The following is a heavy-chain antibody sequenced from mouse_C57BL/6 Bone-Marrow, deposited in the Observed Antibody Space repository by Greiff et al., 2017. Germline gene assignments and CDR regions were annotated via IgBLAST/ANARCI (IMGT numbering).Heavy chain of an antibody. J-gene: IGHJ2*01. CDR1: GYTFTDYE. Sequence: VRLQQSGAELVRPGASVTLSCKASGYTFTDYEMHWVKQTPVHGLEWIGAIDPETGGTAYNQKFKGKAILTADKSSSTAYMELRSLTSEDSAVYYCTRGGTGCDYWGQGTTLTVSS. CDR3: TRGGTGCDY. D-gene: IGHD3-3*01. V-gene: IGHV1-15*01. CDR2: IDPETGGT.